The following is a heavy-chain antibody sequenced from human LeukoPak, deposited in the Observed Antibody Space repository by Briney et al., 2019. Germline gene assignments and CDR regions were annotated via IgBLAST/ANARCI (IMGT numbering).Heavy chain of an antibody. V-gene: IGHV3-23*01. Sequence: GGSLRLSCAASGFTFTSYTMYWVRQAPGKGLEWVSIIGNNGGGIHYADSVRGRFTISRDNSKDTLYLQMTNLRVDDTALYYCAIDPNWETHNWGQGVLVTVSS. CDR2: IGNNGGGI. J-gene: IGHJ4*02. D-gene: IGHD7-27*01. CDR3: AIDPNWETHN. CDR1: GFTFTSYT.